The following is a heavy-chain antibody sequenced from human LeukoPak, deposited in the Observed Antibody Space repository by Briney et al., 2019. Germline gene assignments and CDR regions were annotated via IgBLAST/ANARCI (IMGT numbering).Heavy chain of an antibody. V-gene: IGHV3-72*01. D-gene: IGHD2-15*01. J-gene: IGHJ3*02. CDR3: GRDKAYCSGSSCYSAFDI. CDR2: SRNKAESHTT. Sequence: PGGSLRLSCAASGFTLSDQYMDWVRQAPAKGLEWVGRSRNKAESHTTEYAAPVKGRFTISRDDLKNSLYLQMNSLKTEDTAVYYCGRDKAYCSGSSCYSAFDIWGQGTMVTVSS. CDR1: GFTLSDQY.